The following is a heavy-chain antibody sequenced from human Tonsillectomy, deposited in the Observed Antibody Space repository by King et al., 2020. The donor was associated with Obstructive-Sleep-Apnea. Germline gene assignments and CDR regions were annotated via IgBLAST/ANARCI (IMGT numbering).Heavy chain of an antibody. CDR1: GFTFSSYG. Sequence: VQLVESGGGVVQPGRSLRLSCAASGFTFSSYGMHWVRQAPGKGLEWVAVIWYDGSNEYYADSVKGRFTISRDNSKNTLYLQMDSLRAEDTAVYYCARGSGPRYYYGLDVWGQGTTVTVS. J-gene: IGHJ6*02. CDR2: IWYDGSNE. CDR3: ARGSGPRYYYGLDV. D-gene: IGHD2-8*02. V-gene: IGHV3-33*01.